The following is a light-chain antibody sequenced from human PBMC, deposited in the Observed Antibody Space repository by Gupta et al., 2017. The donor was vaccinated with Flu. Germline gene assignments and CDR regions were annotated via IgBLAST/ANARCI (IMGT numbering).Light chain of an antibody. V-gene: IGLV2-11*03. CDR1: SIEVGRNTL. Sequence: GCSIEVGRNTLGSWHQPQAGKAPILIIYAVTEPPSGVPYRFSGSKSGNTASLTISGLQVDDEAYYYCYAYAITYTLFGGGTRLTVL. CDR3: YAYAITYTL. J-gene: IGLJ2*01. CDR2: AVT.